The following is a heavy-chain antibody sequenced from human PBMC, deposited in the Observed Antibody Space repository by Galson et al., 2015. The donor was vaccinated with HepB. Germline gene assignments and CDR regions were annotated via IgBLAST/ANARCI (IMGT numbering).Heavy chain of an antibody. CDR2: ISAYNGNT. CDR1: GYTFPSYG. V-gene: IGHV1-18*04. J-gene: IGHJ4*02. D-gene: IGHD1-26*01. Sequence: SVKVSCKATGYTFPSYGISWVRQAPGQGLEWIGWISAYNGNTNYAQKLQGRVTMTTDTSTSTAYMELRSLRADDTAVYYCAGDIVGATSSLDYWGQGTLVTVSS. CDR3: AGDIVGATSSLDY.